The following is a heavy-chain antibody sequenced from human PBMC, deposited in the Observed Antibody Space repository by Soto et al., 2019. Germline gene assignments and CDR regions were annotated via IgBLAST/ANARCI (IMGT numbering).Heavy chain of an antibody. CDR1: GFTFRNYA. D-gene: IGHD3-3*01. V-gene: IGHV3-23*01. Sequence: AGGSLRLSCSASGFTFRNYAMTWVRQAPGKGLEWVSAIRGSGDFTYYADFAKGRLTISRDKSKNMVFLHMNSLRVEDSALYYCAKVSAGTRYDFWSGLDYWGEGIQVTVSS. J-gene: IGHJ4*02. CDR3: AKVSAGTRYDFWSGLDY. CDR2: IRGSGDFT.